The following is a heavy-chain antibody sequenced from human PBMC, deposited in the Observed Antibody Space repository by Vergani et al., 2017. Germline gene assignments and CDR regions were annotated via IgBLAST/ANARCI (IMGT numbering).Heavy chain of an antibody. V-gene: IGHV1-46*03. CDR1: GYTFSNYY. D-gene: IGHD3-9*01. CDR3: ARGDYGILTGYRY. CDR2: INPSGGHT. J-gene: IGHJ4*02. Sequence: QVQVVQSGAEVTKSGASVKVSCKTPGYTFSNYYMHWVRQAPGQGLEWMGIINPSGGHTNYAQKFQGRVTMTRDTSTSTVYMELSSLRSEDTAIYYCARGDYGILTGYRYWGQGTLVTVSA.